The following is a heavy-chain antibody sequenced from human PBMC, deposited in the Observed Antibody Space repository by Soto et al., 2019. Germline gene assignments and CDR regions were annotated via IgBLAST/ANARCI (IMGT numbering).Heavy chain of an antibody. Sequence: EVQLVESGGGLFQPGGSLRLSCAASGFTVSSNYMSWVRQAPGKGLEWVSVIYSGGSTYYADSVKGRFTISRDNSKNTLYLQMNSLRAEDTAVYYCARDTSSSSWYAGYFDYWGQGTLVTVSS. CDR2: IYSGGST. CDR3: ARDTSSSSWYAGYFDY. V-gene: IGHV3-66*01. CDR1: GFTVSSNY. D-gene: IGHD6-13*01. J-gene: IGHJ4*02.